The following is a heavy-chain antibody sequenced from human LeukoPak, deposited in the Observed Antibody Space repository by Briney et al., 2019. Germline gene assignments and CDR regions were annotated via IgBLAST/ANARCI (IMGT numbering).Heavy chain of an antibody. CDR1: GFTFSSYG. CDR3: ATYSGYDRIFDY. J-gene: IGHJ4*02. D-gene: IGHD5-12*01. CDR2: ISGSSSAI. V-gene: IGHV3-48*01. Sequence: GGSLTLSCAASGFTFSSYGMNWVRKAPGKGLEWVSYISGSSSAINYADSVKGRFTISRDNAKNSLYLQMNGLRAEDTAVYYCATYSGYDRIFDYWGQGTLVTVSS.